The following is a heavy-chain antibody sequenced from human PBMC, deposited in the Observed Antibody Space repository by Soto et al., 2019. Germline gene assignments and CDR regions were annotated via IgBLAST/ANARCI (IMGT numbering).Heavy chain of an antibody. CDR2: ISLNSGSI. D-gene: IGHD1-20*01. CDR1: GFTFDDYA. Sequence: GGSLRLSCAASGFTFDDYAMHWVRQAPGKGLEWVSGISLNSGSIGYADSVKGRFTISRDNAKNSLYLQMNSLRAEDTALYYCAKDRYPSPSPANWFDPWGQGTLVTVSS. V-gene: IGHV3-9*01. J-gene: IGHJ5*02. CDR3: AKDRYPSPSPANWFDP.